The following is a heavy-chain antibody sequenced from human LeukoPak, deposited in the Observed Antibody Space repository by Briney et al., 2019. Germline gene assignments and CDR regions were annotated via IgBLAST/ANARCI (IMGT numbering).Heavy chain of an antibody. Sequence: GGSLRLSCAASGFTFSSYSMTWVRQAPGKGLEWVSYISSSSSTIYYADSVKGRFTISRDNAKNSLYLQMNSLRAEDTAVYYCARDPLSGTYYYGSGSYFDAFDIWGQGTMVTVSS. CDR2: ISSSSSTI. CDR1: GFTFSSYS. J-gene: IGHJ3*02. D-gene: IGHD3-10*01. V-gene: IGHV3-48*04. CDR3: ARDPLSGTYYYGSGSYFDAFDI.